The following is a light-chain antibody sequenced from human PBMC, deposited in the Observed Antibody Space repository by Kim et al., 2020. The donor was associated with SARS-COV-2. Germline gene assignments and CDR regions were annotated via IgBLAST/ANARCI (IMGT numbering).Light chain of an antibody. CDR1: QSVSIN. V-gene: IGKV3-15*01. J-gene: IGKJ4*01. Sequence: EIVMTQSPATLSVSPGERATLSCRASQSVSINLAWYQHKPGQAPRLLIYGISTRATGIPARFSGSGSGLEFTLTISSLQSEDFAVYYCQHYNRWPLAFGGGTKLEI. CDR2: GIS. CDR3: QHYNRWPLA.